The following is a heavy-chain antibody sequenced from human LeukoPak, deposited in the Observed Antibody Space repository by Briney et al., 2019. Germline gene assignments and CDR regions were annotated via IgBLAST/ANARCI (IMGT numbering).Heavy chain of an antibody. CDR3: ARDKEMATIFDY. Sequence: SETLSLTCTVTGGSFNTYYWSWLRQPPGKGLEWIGSFYYSGSTNYNPSLDSRLTISIDTSKRQFSLRLTSVTAADTAVYYCARDKEMATIFDYWGQGTLVTVSS. CDR2: FYYSGST. CDR1: GGSFNTYY. V-gene: IGHV4-59*01. D-gene: IGHD5-24*01. J-gene: IGHJ4*02.